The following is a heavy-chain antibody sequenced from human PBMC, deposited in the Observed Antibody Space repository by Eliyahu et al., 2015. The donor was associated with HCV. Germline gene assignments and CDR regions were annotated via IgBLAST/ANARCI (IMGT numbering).Heavy chain of an antibody. D-gene: IGHD3-22*01. Sequence: EVQLVESGGDLVQPEGSLRLSCXASGFTFRCYEFNWVRQAPGKGLGWVSYINSDSSGIFYADSVKGRFTVSRDNAKNSLFLQMNSLRAEDTAVYYCARENPPYSSSDGLDVWGQGTTVTVSS. CDR3: ARENPPYSSSDGLDV. J-gene: IGHJ6*02. CDR1: GFTFRCYE. CDR2: INSDSSGI. V-gene: IGHV3-48*03.